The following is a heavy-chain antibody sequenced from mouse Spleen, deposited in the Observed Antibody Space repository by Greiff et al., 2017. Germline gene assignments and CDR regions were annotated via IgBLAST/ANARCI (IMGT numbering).Heavy chain of an antibody. CDR2: ISYDGSN. CDR3: ASAGTSGLFAY. Sequence: EVQLQESGPGLVKPSQSLSLTCSVTGYSITSGYYWNWIRQFPGNKLEWMGYISYDGSNNYNPSLKNRISITRDTSKNQFFLKLNSVTTEDTATYYCASAGTSGLFAYWGQGTLVTVSA. CDR1: GYSITSGYY. D-gene: IGHD4-1*01. J-gene: IGHJ3*01. V-gene: IGHV3-6*01.